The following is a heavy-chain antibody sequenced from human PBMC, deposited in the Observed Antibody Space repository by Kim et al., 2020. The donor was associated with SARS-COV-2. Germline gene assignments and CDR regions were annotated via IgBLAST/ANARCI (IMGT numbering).Heavy chain of an antibody. J-gene: IGHJ4*02. V-gene: IGHV4-31*03. CDR1: GGSISSGGYY. D-gene: IGHD7-27*01. Sequence: SETLSLTCTVSGGSISSGGYYWSWIRQHPGKGLEWIGYIYYSGSTYYNPSLKSRVTISVDTSKNQFSLKLSSVTAADTAVYYCARATYWGEAGYFDYWGQGTLVTVSS. CDR2: IYYSGST. CDR3: ARATYWGEAGYFDY.